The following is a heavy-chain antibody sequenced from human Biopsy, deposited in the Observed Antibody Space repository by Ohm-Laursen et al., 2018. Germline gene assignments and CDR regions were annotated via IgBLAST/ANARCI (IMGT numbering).Heavy chain of an antibody. CDR2: IYTIGDT. D-gene: IGHD6-19*01. CDR3: AKHGSGWTGDDAFHI. CDR1: GASMTGYF. V-gene: IGHV4-61*09. Sequence: SQTLSLTCTVSGASMTGYFWTWVRQPAGKGLEWIGHIYTIGDTTHNPSLKSRITISVDTSKNQFSLKLTSVTAADTAVYYCAKHGSGWTGDDAFHIWGQGTMVTVSS. J-gene: IGHJ3*02.